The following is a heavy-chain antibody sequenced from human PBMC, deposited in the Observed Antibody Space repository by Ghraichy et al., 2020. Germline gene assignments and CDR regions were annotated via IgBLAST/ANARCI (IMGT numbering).Heavy chain of an antibody. V-gene: IGHV3-7*03. CDR1: GFVFSSYW. CDR2: INRDGTGK. CDR3: ARDNPGSYFDY. Sequence: GGSLRLSCAASGFVFSSYWMTWVRQVPGKGLEWVADINRDGTGKTYVDYVAGRFTVSRDNDENSLYLQMNSLTVEDTAVYYCARDNPGSYFDYWGQGVLVTVSS. J-gene: IGHJ4*01. D-gene: IGHD3-10*01.